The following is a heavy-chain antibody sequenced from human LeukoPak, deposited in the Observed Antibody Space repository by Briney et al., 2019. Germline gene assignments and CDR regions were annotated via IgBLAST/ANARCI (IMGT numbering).Heavy chain of an antibody. V-gene: IGHV4-39*02. J-gene: IGHJ6*03. CDR2: IYYSRST. CDR1: GGSISNTLYY. CDR3: ARDDYGDYDPDYCYYYMDV. D-gene: IGHD4-17*01. Sequence: SETLSLTCTVSGGSISNTLYYWAWIRQPPGKGLESIGSIYYSRSTYYSPSLKSRVTISVDTSKNQFSLKLTSVTAADTAVYYCARDDYGDYDPDYCYYYMDVWGKGTTVTVSS.